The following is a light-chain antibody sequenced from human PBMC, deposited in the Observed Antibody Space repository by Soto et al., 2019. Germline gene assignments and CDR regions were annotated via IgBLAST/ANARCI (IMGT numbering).Light chain of an antibody. Sequence: EIVLTQSPGTLSLSPGERATLSCRASQSVNSRLAWYQHKPGQAPRLLISGASSRATGIPDRFSGSGSGTDFTLTISRLEPEDFAVYYCQQLNSYPITFGQGTRLEIK. CDR3: QQLNSYPIT. CDR2: GAS. J-gene: IGKJ5*01. V-gene: IGKV3-20*01. CDR1: QSVNSR.